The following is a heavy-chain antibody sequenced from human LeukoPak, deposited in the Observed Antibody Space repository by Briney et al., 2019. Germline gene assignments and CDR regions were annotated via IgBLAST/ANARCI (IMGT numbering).Heavy chain of an antibody. CDR2: IYYSGST. CDR3: ASVLTRAFDI. D-gene: IGHD4/OR15-4a*01. V-gene: IGHV4-39*07. CDR1: GGSISSSSYY. J-gene: IGHJ3*02. Sequence: SETLSLTCTVSGGSISSSSYYWGWIRQPPGKGLEWIGSIYYSGSTYYNPSLKSRVTISVDKSKNQFSLKLSSVTAADTAVYYCASVLTRAFDIWGQGTMVTVSS.